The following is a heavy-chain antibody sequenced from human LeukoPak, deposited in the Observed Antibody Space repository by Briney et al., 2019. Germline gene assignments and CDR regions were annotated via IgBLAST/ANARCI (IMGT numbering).Heavy chain of an antibody. CDR3: AKDGGDYYYSYMNI. J-gene: IGHJ6*03. CDR1: GFTFSDYY. CDR2: ISSSGSTI. Sequence: PGGSLRLSCAASGFTFSDYYMSWIRQAPGKGLEWVSYISSSGSTIYYADSVKGRFTISRDNAKNSLYLQMNSLRAEDTAVYYCAKDGGDYYYSYMNIWGKGTTVTISS. D-gene: IGHD2-21*01. V-gene: IGHV3-11*04.